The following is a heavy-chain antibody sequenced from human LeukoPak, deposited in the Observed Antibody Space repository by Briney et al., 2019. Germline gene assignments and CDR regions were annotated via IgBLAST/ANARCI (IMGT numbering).Heavy chain of an antibody. CDR3: ARDGQWLAVGSFDY. V-gene: IGHV3-7*01. Sequence: PGGSLRLSCEGSGFTFRNHWMSWLRQAPGRGLEWVANTNQDGSERYSVDSVKGRFTVSRDNAKNSLYLQMNNVRTEDTGVYYCARDGQWLAVGSFDYWGQETLVTVSS. CDR2: TNQDGSER. CDR1: GFTFRNHW. D-gene: IGHD6-19*01. J-gene: IGHJ4*02.